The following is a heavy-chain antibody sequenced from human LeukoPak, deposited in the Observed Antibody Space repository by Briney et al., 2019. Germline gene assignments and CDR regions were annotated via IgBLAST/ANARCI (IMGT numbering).Heavy chain of an antibody. CDR3: AKRGGEQWLALPGYFDY. D-gene: IGHD6-19*01. CDR1: GFTFSSYT. Sequence: PGGSLRLSCAASGFTFSSYTMNWVRQAPGKGLEWVSAIGGSGDSTYYADSVKGRFTISRDNSKNTLYLQMNSLRAEDTAVYYCAKRGGEQWLALPGYFDYWGQGTLVTVSS. V-gene: IGHV3-23*01. J-gene: IGHJ4*02. CDR2: IGGSGDST.